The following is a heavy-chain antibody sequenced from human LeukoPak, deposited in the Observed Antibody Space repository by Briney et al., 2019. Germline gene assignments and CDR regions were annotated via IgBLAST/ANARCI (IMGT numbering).Heavy chain of an antibody. V-gene: IGHV4-39*07. J-gene: IGHJ6*03. CDR1: GGSISSSSYY. Sequence: SETLSLTCTVSGGSISSSSYYWGCIRQPPGKGLECIGSIYYSGSTYYNPSLKSRVTISVDTSKNQFSLKLSSVTAADTAVYYCTRVPRYHYYYMDVWGKGTTVTVSS. CDR2: IYYSGST. CDR3: TRVPRYHYYYMDV.